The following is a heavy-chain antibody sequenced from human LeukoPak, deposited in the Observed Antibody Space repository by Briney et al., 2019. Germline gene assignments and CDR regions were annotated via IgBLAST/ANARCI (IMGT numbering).Heavy chain of an antibody. CDR1: GYTFTAYY. V-gene: IGHV1-2*02. Sequence: ASVKVSCKASGYTFTAYYIHWVRQAPGQGLEWMGWLNPNSGDTNFAQKFQGRATMTRDTSISTAYMELSRLRSDDTAVYYCAREWVRYCSGGSCYGGPAFDIWGQGTMVTVSS. J-gene: IGHJ3*02. CDR3: AREWVRYCSGGSCYGGPAFDI. CDR2: LNPNSGDT. D-gene: IGHD2-15*01.